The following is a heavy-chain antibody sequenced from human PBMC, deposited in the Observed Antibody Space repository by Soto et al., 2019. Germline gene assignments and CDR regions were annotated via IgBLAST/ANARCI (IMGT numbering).Heavy chain of an antibody. V-gene: IGHV1-69*01. J-gene: IGHJ4*02. D-gene: IGHD6-13*01. Sequence: QVQLVQSGAEVKKPGSSVKVSCKASGGTFSSYAISWVRQAPGQGLEWMGGIIPIFGTANYAQKFQXRVXXXXXXXXXXXXXXXXXXXXXXXXVYYCARRSIAAAYGYXDYWGQGTLVTVSS. CDR2: IIPIFGTA. CDR3: ARRSIAAAYGYXDY. CDR1: GGTFSSYA.